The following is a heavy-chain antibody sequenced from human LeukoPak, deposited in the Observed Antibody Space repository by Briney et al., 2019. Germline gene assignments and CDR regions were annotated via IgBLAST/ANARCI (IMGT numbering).Heavy chain of an antibody. CDR3: ARVGRGAVAGYYFDY. CDR1: GYSFTSHY. J-gene: IGHJ4*02. V-gene: IGHV1-46*01. D-gene: IGHD6-19*01. Sequence: ASVKVSCKASGYSFTSHYMHWVRQAPGQGLEWMGLINPSGSSTLYAQKFQGRVTMTRDMSTTTDYMELSSLRSEDTAVYYCARVGRGAVAGYYFDYWGQGTLVTVSS. CDR2: INPSGSST.